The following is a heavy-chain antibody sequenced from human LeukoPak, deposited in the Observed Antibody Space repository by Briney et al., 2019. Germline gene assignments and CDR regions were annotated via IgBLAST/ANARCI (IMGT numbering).Heavy chain of an antibody. CDR3: ARENQWLANHDY. CDR1: GGSISSSSYY. D-gene: IGHD6-19*01. V-gene: IGHV4-39*07. CDR2: IYYSGST. J-gene: IGHJ4*02. Sequence: SETLSLTCTASGGSISSSSYYWGWLRQPPGKGLEWIGSIYYSGSTYYNPSLKSRITISVDTSKNQFSLKLSSVTAADTAVYYCARENQWLANHDYWGQGTLVTVSS.